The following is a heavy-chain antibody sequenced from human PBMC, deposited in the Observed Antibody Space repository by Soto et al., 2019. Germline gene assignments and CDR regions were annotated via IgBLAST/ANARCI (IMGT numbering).Heavy chain of an antibody. Sequence: PSETLSLTCDVSGASISSSNWWSWVRQPPGKGLEWIGEIYHSGSPNYNPSLKSRVTISVDKSKNQFSLKLSSVTAAHTDVYYCARGGISSGCDYWGQGTLVTVSS. D-gene: IGHD6-19*01. V-gene: IGHV4-4*02. J-gene: IGHJ4*02. CDR1: GASISSSNW. CDR3: ARGGISSGCDY. CDR2: IYHSGSP.